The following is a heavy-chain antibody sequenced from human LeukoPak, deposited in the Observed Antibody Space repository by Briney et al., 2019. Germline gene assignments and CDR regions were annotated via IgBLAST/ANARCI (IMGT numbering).Heavy chain of an antibody. V-gene: IGHV3-7*03. Sequence: GGSLRLSCAASGFTFRSYWMSWVRQAPGKGLEWVANINQDGSEGYYVDSVKGRFTISRDNAKRSVYVQMNSLRAEDTAVYYCARDGGPFDSWGQGTLVTVSA. J-gene: IGHJ4*02. CDR1: GFTFRSYW. CDR2: INQDGSEG. CDR3: ARDGGPFDS. D-gene: IGHD2-15*01.